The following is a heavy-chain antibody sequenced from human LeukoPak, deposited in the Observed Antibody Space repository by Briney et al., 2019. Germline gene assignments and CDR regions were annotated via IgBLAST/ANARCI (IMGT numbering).Heavy chain of an antibody. V-gene: IGHV3-48*04. D-gene: IGHD2-15*01. CDR2: ISGSSTTI. CDR1: GFTFSGDS. Sequence: AGGSLRVSCVASGFTFSGDSMDWVRQAPGKGLEWLSYISGSSTTIYYADSVKGRFTISRDNAKNSLYLQMNSLRAEDTAVYYCARTNKGGTVAFDMWGQGTLVTVSS. CDR3: ARTNKGGTVAFDM. J-gene: IGHJ3*02.